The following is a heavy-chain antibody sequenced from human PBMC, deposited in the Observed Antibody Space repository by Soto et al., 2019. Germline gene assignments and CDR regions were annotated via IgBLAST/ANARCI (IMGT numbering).Heavy chain of an antibody. CDR1: GGSISSGDYY. CDR3: ARVRGYYDSSGYSLLDAFDI. D-gene: IGHD3-22*01. J-gene: IGHJ3*02. V-gene: IGHV4-30-4*01. Sequence: PSETLSLTCTVSGGSISSGDYYWSWIRQPPGKGLAWIGYIYYSGSTYYNPSLKSRVTISVDTSKNQFSLKLSSVTAADTAVYYCARVRGYYDSSGYSLLDAFDIWGQGTMVTVSS. CDR2: IYYSGST.